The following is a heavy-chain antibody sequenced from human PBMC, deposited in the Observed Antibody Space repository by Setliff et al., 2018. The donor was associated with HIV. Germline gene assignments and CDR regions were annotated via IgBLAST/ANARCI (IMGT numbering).Heavy chain of an antibody. Sequence: GGSLRLSCAAFGFTFSSYGMTWVRQAPGKGLEWVSSITGSGDSTYYANSVKGRFTISRDSSKNTLSLQMSSLRAEDTALYYCATGGMAAAGPGGGHGLDVWGQGTTVTVSS. V-gene: IGHV3-23*01. CDR2: ITGSGDST. CDR3: ATGGMAAAGPGGGHGLDV. CDR1: GFTFSSYG. J-gene: IGHJ6*02. D-gene: IGHD6-13*01.